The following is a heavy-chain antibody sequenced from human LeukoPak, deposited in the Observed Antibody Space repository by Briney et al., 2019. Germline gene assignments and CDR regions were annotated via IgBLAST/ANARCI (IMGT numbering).Heavy chain of an antibody. CDR3: ARAAYCGGDCYSPYYYYMDV. Sequence: ASVKVSCKASGGTFSSYAISWVRQAPGQGLEWMGGIIPIFGTANYAQKFQGGVTITTDESTSTAYMELSSLRSEDTAVYYCARAAYCGGDCYSPYYYYMDVWGKGTTVTVSS. CDR1: GGTFSSYA. V-gene: IGHV1-69*05. CDR2: IIPIFGTA. D-gene: IGHD2-21*02. J-gene: IGHJ6*03.